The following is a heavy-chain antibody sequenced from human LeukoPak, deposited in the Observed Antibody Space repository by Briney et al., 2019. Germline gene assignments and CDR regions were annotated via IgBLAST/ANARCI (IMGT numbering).Heavy chain of an antibody. Sequence: ASVKVSCKASGGTFSSYAISWVRQAPGQGLEWMGGIIPIFGTANYAQKFQGRVTITTDESTSTAYMELSSLRSEDTAVYYCASSVLVYDYVWGSYRPNWFDPWGQGTLVTVSS. V-gene: IGHV1-69*05. J-gene: IGHJ5*02. CDR1: GGTFSSYA. CDR3: ASSVLVYDYVWGSYRPNWFDP. D-gene: IGHD3-16*02. CDR2: IIPIFGTA.